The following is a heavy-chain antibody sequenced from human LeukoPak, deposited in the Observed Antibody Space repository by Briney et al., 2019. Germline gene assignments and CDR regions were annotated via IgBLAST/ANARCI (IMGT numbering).Heavy chain of an antibody. CDR2: IKQDGSEK. J-gene: IGHJ6*04. D-gene: IGHD3-10*02. CDR1: GFTFSSYW. CDR3: AELGITMIGGV. Sequence: GGSLRLSCAASGFTFSSYWMSWVRQAPGKGLEWVANIKQDGSEKYYVDSVKGRFTISKDNAKNSLYLQMNSLRAEDTAVYYCAELGITMIGGVWGKGTTVTISS. V-gene: IGHV3-7*01.